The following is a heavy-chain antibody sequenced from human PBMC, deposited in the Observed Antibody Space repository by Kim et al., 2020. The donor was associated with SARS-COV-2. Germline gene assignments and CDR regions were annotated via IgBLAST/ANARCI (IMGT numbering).Heavy chain of an antibody. CDR1: GFTFSNYG. CDR2: ISYDGNNK. CDR3: GKGQYTVTPVMNY. Sequence: GGSLRPSCAASGFTFSNYGMHWVRQAPGKGLEWVAVISYDGNNKYYADSAKGRFTISRDNSKNTPYLQMNSLRAEETAVYYCGKGQYTVTPVMNYWGQGT. V-gene: IGHV3-30*18. D-gene: IGHD4-4*01. J-gene: IGHJ4*02.